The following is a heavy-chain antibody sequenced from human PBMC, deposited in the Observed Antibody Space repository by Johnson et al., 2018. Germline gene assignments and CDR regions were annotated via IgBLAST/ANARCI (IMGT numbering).Heavy chain of an antibody. CDR3: ASITIFGVAPRMDV. J-gene: IGHJ6*04. CDR2: ISSGGST. V-gene: IGHV3-66*02. D-gene: IGHD3-3*01. Sequence: VQLVQSGGGLVQPGGSLRLSCAASGFTVGSNYMSWVRQAPGKGLEWVSVISSGGSTYYADSSKGRFTIFRDNSKNTLYLQMNSLRDEDRAVYYCASITIFGVAPRMDVWGKGTTVTVSS. CDR1: GFTVGSNY.